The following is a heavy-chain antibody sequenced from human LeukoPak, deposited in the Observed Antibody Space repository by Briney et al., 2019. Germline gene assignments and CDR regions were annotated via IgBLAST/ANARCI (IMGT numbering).Heavy chain of an antibody. Sequence: SETLSLTCTVSGGSISSYYWSWIRQPPGKGLEWIGYIYYSGSTNYNPSLKSRVTISVDTSKNQFSLKLSSVTAADTAVYYCARSHMDAFDIWGQGTMVTVSS. CDR3: ARSHMDAFDI. CDR2: IYYSGST. J-gene: IGHJ3*02. CDR1: GGSISSYY. V-gene: IGHV4-59*08.